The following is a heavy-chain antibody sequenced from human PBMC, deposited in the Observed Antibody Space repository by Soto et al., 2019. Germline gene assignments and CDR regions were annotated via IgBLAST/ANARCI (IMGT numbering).Heavy chain of an antibody. CDR1: GVTFSDSY. J-gene: IGHJ6*02. CDR2: ITFSGNTV. CDR3: ARVSWREKYGMDV. V-gene: IGHV3-11*01. Sequence: LRLSWAASGVTFSDSYMIWMRQAPGKGLEWISYITFSGNTVYYADSLKGRFTISRDNAKNSLYLQMNRLRAEDTAVYYCARVSWREKYGMDVWGQGTTVTVSS.